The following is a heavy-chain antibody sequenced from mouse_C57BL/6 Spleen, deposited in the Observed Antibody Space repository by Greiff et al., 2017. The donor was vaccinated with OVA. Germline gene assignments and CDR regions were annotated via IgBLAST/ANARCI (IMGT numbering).Heavy chain of an antibody. J-gene: IGHJ1*03. D-gene: IGHD1-1*01. CDR3: AREGDSSDVDWYFDV. Sequence: EVQLQQSGPVLVKPGASVKMSCKASGYTFTDYYMNWVKQSHGKSLEWIGVINPYNGGTSYNQKFKGKATLTVDKSSSTAYMELNSLTSEDSAVYYCAREGDSSDVDWYFDVWGTGTTVTVSS. CDR1: GYTFTDYY. V-gene: IGHV1-19*01. CDR2: INPYNGGT.